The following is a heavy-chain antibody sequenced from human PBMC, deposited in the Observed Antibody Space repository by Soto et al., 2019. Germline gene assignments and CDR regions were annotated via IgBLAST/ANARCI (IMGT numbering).Heavy chain of an antibody. CDR1: GFTFSSYA. CDR3: VRLGAYYQSLDP. D-gene: IGHD2-21*01. J-gene: IGHJ5*02. CDR2: ISGSGGST. Sequence: GGSLRLSCAASGFTFSSYAMSWVRQAPGKGLEWVSAISGSGGSTYYADSVKGRFTISRDSSRNTLYLQMTSLRAEDTAVYYWVRLGAYYQSLDPWCPGTLVTVTS. V-gene: IGHV3-23*01.